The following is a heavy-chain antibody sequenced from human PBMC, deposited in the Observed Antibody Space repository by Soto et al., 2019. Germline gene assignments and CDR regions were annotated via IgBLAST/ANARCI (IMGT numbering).Heavy chain of an antibody. D-gene: IGHD6-19*01. CDR3: ASQATGWYPDY. J-gene: IGHJ4*02. V-gene: IGHV4-31*03. Sequence: QVELQESGPGLVKPSQTLSLTCTVSGGSISSGGYYWSWIRHHPGKGLEWIGYIYDGGSTYYNPPLESRVTISVDTSKNQFSLKLSSVTAADTAVYYCASQATGWYPDYWGQGTLVTVSS. CDR1: GGSISSGGYY. CDR2: IYDGGST.